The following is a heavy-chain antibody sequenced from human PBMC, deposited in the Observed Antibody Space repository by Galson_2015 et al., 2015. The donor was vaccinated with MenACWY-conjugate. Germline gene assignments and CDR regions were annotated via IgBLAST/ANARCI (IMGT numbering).Heavy chain of an antibody. Sequence: LRLSCAASGFTVSSNYMIWVRQAPGTGLEWVSSIYTDGSTYDADSVKGRFSISRDNSKNTLYLQMNSLRAEDTAVYYCARHSYYSDTSGYSFDYWGQGTLVTVSS. CDR1: GFTVSSNY. CDR3: ARHSYYSDTSGYSFDY. J-gene: IGHJ4*02. D-gene: IGHD3-22*01. CDR2: IYTDGST. V-gene: IGHV3-66*04.